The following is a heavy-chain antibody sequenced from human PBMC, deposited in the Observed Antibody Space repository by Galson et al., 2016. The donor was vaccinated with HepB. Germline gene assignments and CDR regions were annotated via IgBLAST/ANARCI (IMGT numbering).Heavy chain of an antibody. CDR2: IYYSGNT. J-gene: IGHJ5*02. CDR1: GGSVSSGSYY. V-gene: IGHV4-61*01. D-gene: IGHD4-11*01. Sequence: SETLSLTCTVSGGSVSSGSYYWSWIRQPPGKGLEWIGYIYYSGNTNYDPSLKSRVTISVDTSKNQFSLKLSSVTAADTAVYYCARVGTPPTYSNYGGGNWFDPWGQGTLVTVSS. CDR3: ARVGTPPTYSNYGGGNWFDP.